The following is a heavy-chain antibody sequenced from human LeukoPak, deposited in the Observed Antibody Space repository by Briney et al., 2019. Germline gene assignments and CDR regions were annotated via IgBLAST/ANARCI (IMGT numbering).Heavy chain of an antibody. D-gene: IGHD4-17*01. CDR1: GGSISSGDYY. CDR3: ARLGGATVTTHNFDY. V-gene: IGHV4-30-4*08. CDR2: IYYSGST. J-gene: IGHJ4*02. Sequence: SETLSLTCTVSGGSISSGDYYWSWICQPPGKGLEWIGYIYYSGSTYYNPSLKSRVTISVDTSKNQFSLKLSSVTAADTAVYYCARLGGATVTTHNFDYWGQGTLVTVSS.